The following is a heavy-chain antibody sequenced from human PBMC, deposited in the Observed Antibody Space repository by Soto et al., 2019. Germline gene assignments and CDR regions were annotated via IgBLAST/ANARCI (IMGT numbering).Heavy chain of an antibody. CDR3: ARTTVVTRVSDY. V-gene: IGHV4-39*01. Sequence: XTLSLPCTVSGGSLSSSSYYWGWIRQPPGKGLEWIGSIYYSGSTYYNPSLKSRVTISVDTSKNQFSLKMSSVTAADTAVYYCARTTVVTRVSDYWGQGTLVTVSS. J-gene: IGHJ4*02. CDR1: GGSLSSSSYY. D-gene: IGHD4-17*01. CDR2: IYYSGST.